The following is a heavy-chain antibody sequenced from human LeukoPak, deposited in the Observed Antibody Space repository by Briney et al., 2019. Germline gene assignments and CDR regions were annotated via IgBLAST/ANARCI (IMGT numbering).Heavy chain of an antibody. CDR1: GFTFSSYE. V-gene: IGHV3-48*03. J-gene: IGHJ4*02. Sequence: GGSLRLSCAGYGFTFSSYEMNWVRQAPGKGLEWVSYISSSGRAIYYADSVKGRFTVSRDNAKNSLYLQMNSLRAEDTALYYCARGISWVDYWGQGILVTVSS. CDR2: ISSSGRAI. D-gene: IGHD2-15*01. CDR3: ARGISWVDY.